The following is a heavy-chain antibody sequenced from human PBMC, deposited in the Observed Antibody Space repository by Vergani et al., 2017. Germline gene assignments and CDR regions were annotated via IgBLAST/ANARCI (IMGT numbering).Heavy chain of an antibody. CDR2: IYYSGST. J-gene: IGHJ2*01. D-gene: IGHD3-3*01. CDR1: GGSISSGGYY. V-gene: IGHV4-31*03. CDR3: ARDREYDFWSGYETEYWYFDL. Sequence: QVQLQQWGAGLLKPSQTLSLTCTVSGGSISSGGYYWSWIRQHPGKGLEWIGYIYYSGSTYYNPSLKSRVTISVDTSKNQFSLKLSSVTAADTAVYYCARDREYDFWSGYETEYWYFDLWGRGTLVTVSS.